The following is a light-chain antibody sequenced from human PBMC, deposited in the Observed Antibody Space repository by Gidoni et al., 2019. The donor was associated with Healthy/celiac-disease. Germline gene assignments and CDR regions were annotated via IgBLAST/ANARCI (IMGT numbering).Light chain of an antibody. V-gene: IGKV3-20*01. CDR2: GAS. CDR1: QSVSSSY. J-gene: IGKJ2*01. CDR3: QQYGSSPYT. Sequence: EIVLTQSPGTLSLSPGERDTLSCRASQSVSSSYLAWYKQKPGQAPRLLIYGASIRATGIPDRFSGSGSGTDFTLTISRLEPEDFAVYYCQQYGSSPYTFGQGTKLEIK.